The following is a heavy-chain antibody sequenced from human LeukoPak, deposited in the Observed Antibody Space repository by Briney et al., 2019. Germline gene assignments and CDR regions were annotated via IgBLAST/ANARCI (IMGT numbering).Heavy chain of an antibody. J-gene: IGHJ5*02. Sequence: GGSLRLSCAASGFTFSSYSMNWVRQAPGKGLEWVSSISSSSSYIYYADSVKGRFTISRDNAKNSLYLQMNRLRAEDTAVYYCARDSYYDSSGYYEWFDPWGQGTLVTVSS. CDR3: ARDSYYDSSGYYEWFDP. CDR1: GFTFSSYS. D-gene: IGHD3-22*01. V-gene: IGHV3-21*01. CDR2: ISSSSSYI.